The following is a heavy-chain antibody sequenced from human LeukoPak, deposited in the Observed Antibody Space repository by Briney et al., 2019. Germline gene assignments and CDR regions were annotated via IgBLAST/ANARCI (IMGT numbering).Heavy chain of an antibody. D-gene: IGHD3-10*01. J-gene: IGHJ4*02. CDR2: INPDGSTT. Sequence: GGSLRLSCAASGFTFGNYWMHWVRQDPGKGLVWVSFINPDGSTTNYANSVKGRFTISRDNAKNALYLQMNSLRAEDTAVYYCAKDLHYGSADYWGQGTLVTVSS. CDR1: GFTFGNYW. V-gene: IGHV3-74*01. CDR3: AKDLHYGSADY.